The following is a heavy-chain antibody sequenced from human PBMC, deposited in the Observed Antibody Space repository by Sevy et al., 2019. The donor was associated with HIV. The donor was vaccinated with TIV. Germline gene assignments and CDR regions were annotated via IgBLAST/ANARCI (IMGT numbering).Heavy chain of an antibody. CDR1: GFTFSSYG. Sequence: GGSLRLSCAASGFTFSSYGMHWVRQAPGKGLEWVAVISYDGSNKYYADSVKGRFTISRDNSKNTLYLQMNSLRAEDKAVYYCAKDLQRNIVVVVAATRNTYYYYGMDVWGQGTTVTVSS. CDR3: AKDLQRNIVVVVAATRNTYYYYGMDV. J-gene: IGHJ6*02. V-gene: IGHV3-30*18. CDR2: ISYDGSNK. D-gene: IGHD2-15*01.